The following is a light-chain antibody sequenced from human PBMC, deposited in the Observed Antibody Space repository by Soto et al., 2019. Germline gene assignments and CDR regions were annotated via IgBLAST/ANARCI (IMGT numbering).Light chain of an antibody. CDR2: GAS. CDR1: QSVSNNY. CDR3: QQYGSSGT. V-gene: IGKV3-20*01. J-gene: IGKJ1*01. Sequence: EIVLTQSPGTLSLSPGERATLSCRASQSVSNNYLAWYQQKPGQAPRLLIYGASNRATGIPDRFSGRGSGTDLTLTIRRLETEDFAVYYCQQYGSSGTFGQGTKVEIK.